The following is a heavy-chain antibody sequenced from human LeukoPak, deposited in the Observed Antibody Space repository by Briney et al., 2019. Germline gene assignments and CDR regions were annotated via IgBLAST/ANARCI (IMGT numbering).Heavy chain of an antibody. CDR3: ARDPPFIIGTTFFDY. J-gene: IGHJ4*02. V-gene: IGHV3-20*04. CDR2: INWNGGST. CDR1: GFTFDDYG. D-gene: IGHD1-20*01. Sequence: GGSLRLSCAASGFTFDDYGMSWVRQAPGKGLEWVSGINWNGGSTSYADSVKGRFTFSRDNAKNSLHLQMSGLRAEDTALYYCARDPPFIIGTTFFDYWGQGTLVTVSS.